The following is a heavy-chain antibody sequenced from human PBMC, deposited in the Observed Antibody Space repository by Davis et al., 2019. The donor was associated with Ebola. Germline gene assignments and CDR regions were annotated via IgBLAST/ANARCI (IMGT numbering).Heavy chain of an antibody. CDR3: ATRGAFSSGLYGKRGAFDM. CDR2: IRPSDSDT. J-gene: IGHJ3*02. CDR1: GYNAPNYW. D-gene: IGHD6-19*01. V-gene: IGHV5-51*01. Sequence: GESLKISCKASGYNAPNYWIGWVRQMPGKGLEWVGMIRPSDSDTRYSPSVQGQVTISVDKSINTAYLKWSSLKATDSGLYYCATRGAFSSGLYGKRGAFDMWGQGTKVIVSP.